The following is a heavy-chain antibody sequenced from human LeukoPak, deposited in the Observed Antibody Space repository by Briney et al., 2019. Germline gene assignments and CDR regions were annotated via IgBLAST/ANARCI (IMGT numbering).Heavy chain of an antibody. CDR2: ISSSSGTI. V-gene: IGHV3-48*02. D-gene: IGHD6-19*01. J-gene: IGHJ4*02. CDR1: GFTFSSYS. Sequence: GGSLRLSCAASGFTFSSYSMNWVRQAPGKGLEWVSYISSSSGTIYYADSVKGRFTISRDNAKNSLCLQMNSLRDEDTAVYYCARGGSSGWYGIDYWGQGTLVTVSS. CDR3: ARGGSSGWYGIDY.